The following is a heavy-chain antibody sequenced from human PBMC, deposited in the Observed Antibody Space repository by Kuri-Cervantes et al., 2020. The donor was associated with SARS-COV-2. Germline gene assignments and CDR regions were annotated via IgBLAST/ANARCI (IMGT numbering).Heavy chain of an antibody. CDR2: IYHSGST. Sequence: SETLSLTCTVSGYSISSGYYWGWIRQPPGKGLEWIGSIYHSGSTYYNPPLKSRVTISVDTSKNQFSLKLSSVTAADTAVYYCARRYGGHFHAVAAPGPYYFDYWGQGTLVTVSS. J-gene: IGHJ4*02. V-gene: IGHV4-38-2*02. CDR3: ARRYGGHFHAVAAPGPYYFDY. D-gene: IGHD6-19*01. CDR1: GYSISSGYY.